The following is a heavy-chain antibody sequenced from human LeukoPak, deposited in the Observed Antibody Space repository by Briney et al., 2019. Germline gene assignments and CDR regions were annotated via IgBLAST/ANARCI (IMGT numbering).Heavy chain of an antibody. D-gene: IGHD4-17*01. J-gene: IGHJ5*02. Sequence: PGGSLRLSCAASGFTFNLYAMNWVRQAPGKGLEWVSSINGAGNSSYYADSLRGRFTVSRDNSKNTLYLQMNSLRAEDTAVYYCAKRGLRRNWFHPWGQGTLVTVSS. CDR2: INGAGNSS. CDR3: AKRGLRRNWFHP. V-gene: IGHV3-23*01. CDR1: GFTFNLYA.